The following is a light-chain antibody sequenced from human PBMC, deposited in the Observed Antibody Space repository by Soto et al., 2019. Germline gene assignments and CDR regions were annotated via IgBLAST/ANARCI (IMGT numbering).Light chain of an antibody. CDR1: QAVNTR. V-gene: IGKV3-11*01. CDR2: LAS. J-gene: IGKJ1*01. CDR3: HQRQSWPRT. Sequence: IVLTQSPATLSSFPGDRVTLSCRASQAVNTRLAWYQHKPGQAPGLLIYLASNRAAGVPARFSGSGSGTDFTLTISNVEPEDFAVYYCHQRQSWPRTFGQGTTVDIK.